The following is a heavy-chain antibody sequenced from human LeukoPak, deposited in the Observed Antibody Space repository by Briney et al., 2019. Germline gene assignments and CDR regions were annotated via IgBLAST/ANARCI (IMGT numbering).Heavy chain of an antibody. CDR1: GYSISSGYY. Sequence: SETLSLTCTVSGYSISSGYYWGWIRQPPGKGLEWVGSIHHSGTTYYNPSLKSRVTISLATSKNQFSLKLSSVTAADTAVYYCARLWSTDCSGGSCPHQPNYWGQGTLVTVSS. V-gene: IGHV4-38-2*02. CDR2: IHHSGTT. CDR3: ARLWSTDCSGGSCPHQPNY. J-gene: IGHJ4*02. D-gene: IGHD2-15*01.